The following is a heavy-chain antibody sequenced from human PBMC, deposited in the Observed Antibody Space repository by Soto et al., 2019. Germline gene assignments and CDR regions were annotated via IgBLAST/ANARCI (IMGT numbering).Heavy chain of an antibody. CDR3: ARASLIVATFGFYYYYYMDV. CDR1: GASISSGGYS. Sequence: ETLSLTCAVSGASISSGGYSWSWVRQAPGKGLEWVANIKQDGSVKYYVDSVKGRFTISRDNAKNSLYLQMNSLRAEDTAVYYCARASLIVATFGFYYYYYMDVWGKGTTVTVSS. CDR2: IKQDGSVK. J-gene: IGHJ6*03. D-gene: IGHD5-12*01. V-gene: IGHV3-7*01.